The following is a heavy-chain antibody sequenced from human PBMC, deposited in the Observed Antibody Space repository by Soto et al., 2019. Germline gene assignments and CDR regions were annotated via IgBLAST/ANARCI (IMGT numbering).Heavy chain of an antibody. D-gene: IGHD3-10*01. CDR2: ISGSGGTT. CDR1: GFTFSTFA. CDR3: ARIWFGELSAFDI. V-gene: IGHV3-23*01. Sequence: TGGSLRLSCAASGFTFSTFAMSWVRQAPGKGMEWVSAISGSGGTTYNADSVKGRFTISRDNSKNTLYLQMNSLRAEDTAVYYCARIWFGELSAFDIWGQGTMVTVSS. J-gene: IGHJ3*02.